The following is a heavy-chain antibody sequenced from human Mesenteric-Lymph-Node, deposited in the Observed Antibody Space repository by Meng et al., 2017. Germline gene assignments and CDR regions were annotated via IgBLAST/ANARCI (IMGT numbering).Heavy chain of an antibody. CDR1: GGSIRNDQW. CDR3: TRASYGSGSPLGESWFDP. Sequence: VPLRASGPGLSKPSGTLPLTCDVSGGSIRNDQWGSWVRQAPGKGLEWIGEIYHSGRTNYNPSVKSRVSMSVDKSQNHFSLRLSSVTAADTAVYYCTRASYGSGSPLGESWFDPWGQGTLVTVSS. CDR2: IYHSGRT. V-gene: IGHV4-4*02. J-gene: IGHJ5*02. D-gene: IGHD3-10*01.